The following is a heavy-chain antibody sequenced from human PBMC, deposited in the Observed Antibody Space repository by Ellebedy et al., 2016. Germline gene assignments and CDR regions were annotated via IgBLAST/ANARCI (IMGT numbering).Heavy chain of an antibody. CDR2: ISSSSDYI. D-gene: IGHD3-10*01. Sequence: GGSLRLXCAASGFTFSNYAMIWVRQTTGKGLEWVSSISSSSDYIYYADSVKGRFTISRDNAQNALFLQMNSLRAEDTAVFYCVKSGESSYYFDYWGQGILVTVSS. J-gene: IGHJ4*02. CDR1: GFTFSNYA. V-gene: IGHV3-21*01. CDR3: VKSGESSYYFDY.